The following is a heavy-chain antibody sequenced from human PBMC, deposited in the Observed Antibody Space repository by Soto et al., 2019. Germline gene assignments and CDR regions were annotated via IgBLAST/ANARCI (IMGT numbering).Heavy chain of an antibody. D-gene: IGHD2-15*01. CDR3: AKGYCGAGRCYELDNWFEY. J-gene: IGHJ4*02. Sequence: EVQLLESGGGLVQPGGSLRLSCAASGFTFSTYAMTWVRQAPGKGPEWVSRMGDSEGETTHYADSVKGRFTISRDNAKNTLYLQMNSLRVEDTAIYYCAKGYCGAGRCYELDNWFEYWGQGTRVTVSS. CDR1: GFTFSTYA. CDR2: MGDSEGETT. V-gene: IGHV3-23*01.